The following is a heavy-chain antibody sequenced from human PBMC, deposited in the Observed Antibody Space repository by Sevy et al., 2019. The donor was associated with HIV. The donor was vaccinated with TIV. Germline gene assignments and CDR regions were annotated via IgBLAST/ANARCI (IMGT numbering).Heavy chain of an antibody. CDR3: ARSLPDTADFDF. CDR1: GGSISNYY. J-gene: IGHJ4*02. CDR2: IYTSGKT. Sequence: SETLSLTCTVSGGSISNYYWSWIRQPAGKGLEWIGRIYTSGKTNYNPSLKSRVTMSVDTSKNQFSLKLTSVTAADTAIYYCARSLPDTADFDFWGQGTLVTVSS. V-gene: IGHV4-4*07. D-gene: IGHD5-18*01.